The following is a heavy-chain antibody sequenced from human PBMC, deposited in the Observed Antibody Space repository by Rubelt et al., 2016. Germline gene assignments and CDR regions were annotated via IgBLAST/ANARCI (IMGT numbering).Heavy chain of an antibody. CDR2: INHSGST. V-gene: IGHV4-34*01. Sequence: QVQLQQWGAGLLKPSETLSLTCAVYGGSFSGYYWSWIRQPPGKGLEWIGEINHSGSTNYNPSLKSRVTISGDTSKNQFSLKLSSVTAADTAVYYCAGCSLGGGDCYRFDYWGQGTLVTVSS. D-gene: IGHD2-21*01. CDR1: GGSFSGYY. CDR3: AGCSLGGGDCYRFDY. J-gene: IGHJ4*02.